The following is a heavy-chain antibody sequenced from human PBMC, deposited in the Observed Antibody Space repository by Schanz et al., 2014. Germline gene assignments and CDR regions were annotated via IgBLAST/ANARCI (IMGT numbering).Heavy chain of an antibody. CDR1: GFTFSSYA. J-gene: IGHJ2*01. CDR2: INTGSNYI. Sequence: EVQLVESGGGLIQPGGSLRLSCAASGFTFSSYAMSWIRQAPGKGLEWISFINTGSNYINYADSVKGRFTISRDNTKNSLFLQQNSLRADDAAVYYCARNRGSGGQNWYFDLWGHGTLVTVSS. D-gene: IGHD1-26*01. CDR3: ARNRGSGGQNWYFDL. V-gene: IGHV3-21*04.